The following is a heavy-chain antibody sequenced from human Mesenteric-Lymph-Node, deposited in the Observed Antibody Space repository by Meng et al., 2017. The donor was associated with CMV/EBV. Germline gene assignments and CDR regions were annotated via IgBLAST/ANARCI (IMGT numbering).Heavy chain of an antibody. Sequence: SETLSLTCTVSGGSVSSGSYYWSWIRQPPGKGLEWIGSIYYSGGTYYNPSLKSRVTISVDTSKNQFSLKLSSVTAADTAVYSCARGQKDRNYYDSSGYYSPFDYWGQGTLVTVSS. J-gene: IGHJ4*02. D-gene: IGHD3-22*01. CDR2: IYYSGGT. V-gene: IGHV4-39*07. CDR3: ARGQKDRNYYDSSGYYSPFDY. CDR1: GGSVSSGSYY.